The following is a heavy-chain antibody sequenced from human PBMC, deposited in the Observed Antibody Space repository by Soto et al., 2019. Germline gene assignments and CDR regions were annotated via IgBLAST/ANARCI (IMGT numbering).Heavy chain of an antibody. CDR3: ARQDCRSTTFSDFDS. J-gene: IGHJ4*02. Sequence: QVQLQEAGPGLVKPSQTLSLTCTVSGVSISSGYYFWNWIRQPPGKGLEWLGYIYDSGTTYYNPSLKSRLVMSVDTSKNQFSLTLSSVTAADTAVYYCARQDCRSTTFSDFDSWGQGTLVTVSP. D-gene: IGHD2-2*01. CDR2: IYDSGTT. V-gene: IGHV4-30-4*01. CDR1: GVSISSGYYF.